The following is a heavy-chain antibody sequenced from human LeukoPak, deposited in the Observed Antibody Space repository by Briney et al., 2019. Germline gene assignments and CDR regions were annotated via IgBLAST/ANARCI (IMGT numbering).Heavy chain of an antibody. CDR1: GYTFTSYG. V-gene: IGHV1-18*01. CDR3: ARDLGWKIAVAANDY. D-gene: IGHD6-19*01. J-gene: IGHJ4*02. CDR2: ISAYNGNT. Sequence: GASVKVSCKASGYTFTSYGISWVRQAPGQGLEWMGWISAYNGNTNYAQKLQGRVTMATDTSTSTAYMELRSLRSDDTAVYYCARDLGWKIAVAANDYWGQGTLVTVSS.